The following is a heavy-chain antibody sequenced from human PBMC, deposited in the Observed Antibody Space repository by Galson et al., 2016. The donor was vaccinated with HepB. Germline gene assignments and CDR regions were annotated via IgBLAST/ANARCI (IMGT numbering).Heavy chain of an antibody. CDR3: ARGKSLLTMPWNYGLDV. Sequence: SLRLSCAASGFTFSIHDMHWVRQVTGKGLEWVSAIETAGDTYYPDSVTGRFTISRENAKNSLYLQMNDLRAGDTAVYYCARGKSLLTMPWNYGLDVWGKGTAVTVSS. CDR1: GFTFSIHD. V-gene: IGHV3-13*01. CDR2: IETAGDT. J-gene: IGHJ6*04. D-gene: IGHD1-1*01.